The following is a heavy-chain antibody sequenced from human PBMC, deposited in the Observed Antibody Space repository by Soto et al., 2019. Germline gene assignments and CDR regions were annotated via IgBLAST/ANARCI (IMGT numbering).Heavy chain of an antibody. CDR2: FSGSGGST. CDR3: AKGLGGTPAAEYFQH. D-gene: IGHD6-25*01. V-gene: IGHV3-23*01. Sequence: EVQLLESGGGLVQPGGSLRLSCAASGFTFSSYAMSWVRQAPGKGLEWVPAFSGSGGSTYDADSVKGRFPTPGDNSKNTLYLQMHSLRAEDTAVYYCAKGLGGTPAAEYFQHWGQGTLVTVSS. CDR1: GFTFSSYA. J-gene: IGHJ1*01.